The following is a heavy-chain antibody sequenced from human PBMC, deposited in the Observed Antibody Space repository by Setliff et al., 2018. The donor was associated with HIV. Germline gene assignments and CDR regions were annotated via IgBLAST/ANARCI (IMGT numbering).Heavy chain of an antibody. J-gene: IGHJ4*02. CDR1: GGSISSSSYY. V-gene: IGHV4-39*01. CDR3: ARRDFYGSGSYYSPFDY. CDR2: IYYSGST. D-gene: IGHD3-10*01. Sequence: ASETLSLTCTVSGGSISSSSYYWGWTRQPPGKGLEWIGNIYYSGSTYYNPSLKSRVTISIRTSKNQFSLKLSSVTAADTAVYYCARRDFYGSGSYYSPFDYWGQGTLVTVS.